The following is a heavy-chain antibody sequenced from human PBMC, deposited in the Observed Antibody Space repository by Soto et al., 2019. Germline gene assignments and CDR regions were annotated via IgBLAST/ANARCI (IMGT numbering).Heavy chain of an antibody. CDR3: ARDGDYDFWSGYWAY. Sequence: EVQLVESGGGLVQPGGSLRLSCAASGFTFSSYWMSWVRQAPGKGLEWVANIKQDGSEKYYVDSVKGRFTISRDNAKNSLYLQMNSLRVEDTAVYYCARDGDYDFWSGYWAYWGQGTLVTVSS. CDR2: IKQDGSEK. CDR1: GFTFSSYW. J-gene: IGHJ4*02. V-gene: IGHV3-7*01. D-gene: IGHD3-3*01.